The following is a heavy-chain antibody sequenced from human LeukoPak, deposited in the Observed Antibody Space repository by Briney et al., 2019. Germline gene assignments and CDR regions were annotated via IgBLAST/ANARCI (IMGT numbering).Heavy chain of an antibody. Sequence: SETLSLTCTVSGGSISSYYWSWIRQPPGKGLEWIGYIYYSGSTNYNPSLKSRVTISVDTSKNQFSLKLSSVTAADTAVYYCARGERLLYPLDAFDIWGQGTMVTVSS. D-gene: IGHD3-3*01. CDR1: GGSISSYY. CDR2: IYYSGST. CDR3: ARGERLLYPLDAFDI. V-gene: IGHV4-59*01. J-gene: IGHJ3*02.